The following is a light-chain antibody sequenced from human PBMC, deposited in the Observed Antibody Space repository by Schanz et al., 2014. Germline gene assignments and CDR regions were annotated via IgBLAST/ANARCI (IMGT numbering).Light chain of an antibody. CDR1: HSIGTY. V-gene: IGKV3-11*01. Sequence: VLTQSPATLSLSPGDRATLSCRASHSIGTYLAWYQQKPGQPPRRLIYDASKRATGILARFSGSVSETAFTLNIDSLEPDDFAVYYCQQRRYLFSFGPGTQVDVK. CDR2: DAS. CDR3: QQRRYLFS. J-gene: IGKJ3*01.